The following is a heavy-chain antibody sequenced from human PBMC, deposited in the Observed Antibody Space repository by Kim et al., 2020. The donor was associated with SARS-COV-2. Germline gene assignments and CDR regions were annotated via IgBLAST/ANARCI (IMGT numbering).Heavy chain of an antibody. CDR1: GFTFSSYA. CDR3: ARDGRGYSSSWFHRQAYYYYYGMDV. Sequence: GGSLRLSCAASGFTFSSYAMHWVRQAPGKGLEWVAVISYDGSNKYYADSVKGRFTISRDNSKNTLYLQMNSLRAEDTAVYYCARDGRGYSSSWFHRQAYYYYYGMDVWGQGTTVIVSS. V-gene: IGHV3-30*04. CDR2: ISYDGSNK. J-gene: IGHJ6*02. D-gene: IGHD6-13*01.